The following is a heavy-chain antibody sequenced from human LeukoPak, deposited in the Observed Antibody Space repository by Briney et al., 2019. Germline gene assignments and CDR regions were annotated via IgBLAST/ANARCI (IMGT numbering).Heavy chain of an antibody. D-gene: IGHD6-13*01. CDR1: GYTLTELS. Sequence: RASVKVSCKVSGYTLTELSMHWVRQAPGKGLEWMGGFDPEDGETICAQKFQGRVTMTEDTSTDTAYMELSSLRSEDTAVYYCATEYMVVAAAGMLDDAFDIWGQGTMVTVSS. J-gene: IGHJ3*02. CDR3: ATEYMVVAAAGMLDDAFDI. CDR2: FDPEDGET. V-gene: IGHV1-24*01.